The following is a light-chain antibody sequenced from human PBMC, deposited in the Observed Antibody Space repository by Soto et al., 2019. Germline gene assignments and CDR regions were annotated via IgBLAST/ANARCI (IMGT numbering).Light chain of an antibody. V-gene: IGLV2-14*01. CDR1: SSDVGGYNY. Sequence: QSALTQPASVSGSPGQSITISCTGTSSDVGGYNYVSWYQHHPGKAPKLMIYEVSNRPSGASNRFSGSKSGNTASLTISGLHAEFEADYSCSSYASCSTRVFGGGTTLTVL. J-gene: IGLJ3*02. CDR3: SSYASCSTRV. CDR2: EVS.